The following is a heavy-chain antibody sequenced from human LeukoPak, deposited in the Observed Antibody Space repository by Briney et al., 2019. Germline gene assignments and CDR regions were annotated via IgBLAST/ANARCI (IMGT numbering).Heavy chain of an antibody. V-gene: IGHV4-61*02. CDR1: GGSISSGSYY. J-gene: IGHJ4*02. CDR3: ARLGRWEPTDY. CDR2: IYTSGST. D-gene: IGHD1-26*01. Sequence: PSQTLSLTCTVSGGSISSGSYYWSWIRQPPGKGLEWIGRIYTSGSTNYNPSLKSRVTISVDTSKNQFSLKLSSVTAADTAVYYCARLGRWEPTDYWGQGTLVTVSS.